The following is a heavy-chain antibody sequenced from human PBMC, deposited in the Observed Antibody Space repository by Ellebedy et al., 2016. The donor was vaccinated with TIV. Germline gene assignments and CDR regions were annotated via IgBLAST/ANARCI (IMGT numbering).Heavy chain of an antibody. V-gene: IGHV3-7*01. D-gene: IGHD4-17*01. CDR3: ATDGSFGDYVTPQHAFTI. CDR1: GFSFRSYW. J-gene: IGHJ3*02. CDR2: MNQDGSDK. Sequence: GESLKISCAASGFSFRSYWMSWVRQAPGKGLEWVANMNQDGSDKYYVDSVKGRFTISRDNAKNSLYLQMNSLRADDTAVYYCATDGSFGDYVTPQHAFTIWGQGTMVTVSS.